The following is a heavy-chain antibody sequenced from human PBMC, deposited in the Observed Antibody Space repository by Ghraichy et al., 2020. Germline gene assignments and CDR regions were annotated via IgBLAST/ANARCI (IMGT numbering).Heavy chain of an antibody. CDR1: GFTFSTSS. CDR2: ISITSTTI. CDR3: ATEIAAGGGNY. V-gene: IGHV3-48*01. J-gene: IGHJ4*02. Sequence: GGSLRLSCAASGFTFSTSSMNWVRQAPGKGLEWVSYISITSTTIYYADSVKGRFTISRDNAKNSLYLQMNSLRAEDTAVYYCATEIAAGGGNYWGQGTLVTVSS. D-gene: IGHD6-13*01.